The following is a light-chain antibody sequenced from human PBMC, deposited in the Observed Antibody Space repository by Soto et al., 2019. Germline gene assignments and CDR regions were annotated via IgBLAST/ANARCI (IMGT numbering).Light chain of an antibody. CDR3: QQYGSSWT. CDR2: GAS. CDR1: QSVSSSY. V-gene: IGKV3-20*01. J-gene: IGKJ1*01. Sequence: EIVLTQCPGTLSLSPGETATLSCRASQSVSSSYLAWYQQKPGQAPRLLIYGASSRATGIPDRFSGSGSGTDFTLTISRLEPEDFAVYYCQQYGSSWTFGQGTKVAIK.